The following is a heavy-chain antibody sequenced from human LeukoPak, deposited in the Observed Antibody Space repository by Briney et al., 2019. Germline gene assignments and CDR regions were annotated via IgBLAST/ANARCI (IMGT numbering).Heavy chain of an antibody. CDR1: GFTFSSYG. CDR3: ARNYGGYDGTDY. D-gene: IGHD5-12*01. Sequence: GGSLRLSCAASGFTFSSYGMHCVRQAPGKGLEWVSGINWNGGSTGYADSVKGRFTISRDSAKNSLYLQMNSLRAEDTALYYCARNYGGYDGTDYWGQGTLVTVSS. J-gene: IGHJ4*02. CDR2: INWNGGST. V-gene: IGHV3-20*04.